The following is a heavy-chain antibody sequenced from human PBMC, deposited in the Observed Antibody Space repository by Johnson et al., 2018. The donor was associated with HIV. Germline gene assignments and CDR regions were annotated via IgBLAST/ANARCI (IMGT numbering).Heavy chain of an antibody. CDR1: GFTFSSYA. CDR2: VSYDGSNK. D-gene: IGHD6-13*01. V-gene: IGHV3-33*08. J-gene: IGHJ3*02. CDR3: TTGQLGGASDI. Sequence: QVQLVESGGGVVQPGRSLRLSCAASGFTFSSYAMHWVRQAPGTGLEWVALVSYDGSNKYYADSVKGRFTISRDNSKNTLYLQMNSLKIEDTAVYYCTTGQLGGASDIWGQGTMVTVSS.